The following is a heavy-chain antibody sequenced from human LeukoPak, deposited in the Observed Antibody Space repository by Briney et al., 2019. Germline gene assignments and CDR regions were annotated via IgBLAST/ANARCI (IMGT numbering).Heavy chain of an antibody. V-gene: IGHV1-46*01. D-gene: IGHD5-24*01. CDR2: INPRNDTT. CDR3: ARGPTSRDGYKYFDY. CDR1: GYTFISYY. Sequence: ASVKVSCKASGYTFISYYIHWVRQAPGQGLEWVGIINPRNDTTSYAQRFQGRVTVTRDTTTTTVYMELSSLRSEDTAVYYCARGPTSRDGYKYFDYWGQGTLVTASS. J-gene: IGHJ4*02.